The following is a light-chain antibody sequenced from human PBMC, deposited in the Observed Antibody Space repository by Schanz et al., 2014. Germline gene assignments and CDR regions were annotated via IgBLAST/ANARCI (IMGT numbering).Light chain of an antibody. CDR1: QSVTTRS. CDR2: GAS. J-gene: IGKJ1*01. V-gene: IGKV3-20*01. CDR3: QQYGSSPLT. Sequence: EIVLTQSPDTLSLSPGEGVTLSCRASQSVTTRSLAWYQQKPGQAPRLLIYGASTRATGIPDRFSGRGSGTDFTLTISRLEPEDFAVYYCQQYGSSPLTFGQGTKVEIK.